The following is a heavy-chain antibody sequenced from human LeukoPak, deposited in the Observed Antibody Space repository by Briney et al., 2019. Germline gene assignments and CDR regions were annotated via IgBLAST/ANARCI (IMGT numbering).Heavy chain of an antibody. J-gene: IGHJ4*02. D-gene: IGHD6-13*01. CDR1: GFAFSNFA. V-gene: IGHV3-21*01. CDR3: ARIGAGSSRDY. Sequence: GGSLRLSCAASGFAFSNFAMTWVRQAPGKGLEWVSSIVGSSSTYYADSLKGRFTISRDNAKNSLYLQMNSLRAEDTAVYYCARIGAGSSRDYWGQGTLVTVSS. CDR2: IVGSSST.